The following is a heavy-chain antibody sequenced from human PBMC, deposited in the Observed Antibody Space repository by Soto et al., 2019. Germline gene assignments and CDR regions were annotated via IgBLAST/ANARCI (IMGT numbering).Heavy chain of an antibody. Sequence: ASVKVSCKASGYTFTSYGISWVRQAPGQGLEWMGWISAYNGNTNYAQKLQGRVTMTTDTSTSTAYMELRSLRSDDTAVYYCARAAWVELGIAVADADYWGQGTLVTVSS. CDR3: ARAAWVELGIAVADADY. CDR1: GYTFTSYG. V-gene: IGHV1-18*01. D-gene: IGHD6-19*01. J-gene: IGHJ4*02. CDR2: ISAYNGNT.